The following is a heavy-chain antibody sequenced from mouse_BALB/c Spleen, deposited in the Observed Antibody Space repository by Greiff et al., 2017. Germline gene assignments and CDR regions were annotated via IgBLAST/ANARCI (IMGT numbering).Heavy chain of an antibody. D-gene: IGHD2-1*01. CDR1: GFSLSRYS. CDR2: IWGGGST. CDR3: ARMERIYYGNYGRFDV. J-gene: IGHJ1*01. V-gene: IGHV2-6-4*01. Sequence: VQLVESGPGLVAPSQSLSITCTVSGFSLSRYSVHWVRQPPGKGLEWLGMIWGGGSTDYNSALKSRLSISKDNSKSQVFLKMNSLQTDDTAMYYCARMERIYYGNYGRFDVWGAGTTVTVSS.